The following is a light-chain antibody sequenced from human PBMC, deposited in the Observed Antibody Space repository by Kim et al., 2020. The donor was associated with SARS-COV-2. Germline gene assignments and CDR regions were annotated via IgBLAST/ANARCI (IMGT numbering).Light chain of an antibody. V-gene: IGLV3-1*01. CDR3: QAWDSSPKV. J-gene: IGLJ1*01. Sequence: SYELTQPPSVSVSPGQTASITCSGDKLGDKYACWYQQKPGQSPVLVIYQDSKRPSGIPERFSGSNSGNTATLTISGTQAMAEADYYCQAWDSSPKVFGTG. CDR1: KLGDKY. CDR2: QDS.